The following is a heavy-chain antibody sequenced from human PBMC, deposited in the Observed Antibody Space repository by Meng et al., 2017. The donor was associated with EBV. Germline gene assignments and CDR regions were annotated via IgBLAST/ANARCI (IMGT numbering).Heavy chain of an antibody. CDR3: ARVRTFGGVIPPDY. CDR1: GDTVTGDG. Sequence: QVHMVQLVAEGKRPGASVTVSCQASGDTVTGDGISWVRQAPGQGLEWMRWISAYNGNTNNAQKIQGRVNMTTDTSTSTAYMELRSLRSDDTAVYYWARVRTFGGVIPPDYWGQGTLVTVAS. D-gene: IGHD3-16*02. CDR2: ISAYNGNT. J-gene: IGHJ4*02. V-gene: IGHV1-18*01.